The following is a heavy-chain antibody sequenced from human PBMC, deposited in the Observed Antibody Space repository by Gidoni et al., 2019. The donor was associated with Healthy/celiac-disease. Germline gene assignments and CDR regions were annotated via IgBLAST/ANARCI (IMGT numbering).Heavy chain of an antibody. CDR3: TTDVITGTTGTHYYYYGMDV. Sequence: EVQLVESGGGLVKPGGSLRLCCAASGFTFSTAWMSWVSPAPGKAQGKGLEWGGRMKSKTDGGTTDYAAPVKGRFTISRDDSKNTLYLQMNSLKTEDTAVYYCTTDVITGTTGTHYYYYGMDVWGQGTTVTVSS. CDR2: MKSKTDGGTT. D-gene: IGHD1-7*01. CDR1: GFTFSTAW. J-gene: IGHJ6*02. V-gene: IGHV3-15*01.